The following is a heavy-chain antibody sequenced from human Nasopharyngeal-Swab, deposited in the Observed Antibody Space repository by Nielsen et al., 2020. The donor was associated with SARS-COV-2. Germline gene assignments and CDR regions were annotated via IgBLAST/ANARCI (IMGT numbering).Heavy chain of an antibody. V-gene: IGHV3-66*01. CDR2: IYSGGST. CDR1: GFIVSSNY. Sequence: GQSLKISCAASGFIVSSNYMSWVRQAPGKVLEWVSVIYSGGSTYYADSVKGRFTISRDNSKNTLYLQMNSLRAEDTAVYYCARDAKEVGATGTFDYWGQGTLVTVSS. D-gene: IGHD1-26*01. CDR3: ARDAKEVGATGTFDY. J-gene: IGHJ4*02.